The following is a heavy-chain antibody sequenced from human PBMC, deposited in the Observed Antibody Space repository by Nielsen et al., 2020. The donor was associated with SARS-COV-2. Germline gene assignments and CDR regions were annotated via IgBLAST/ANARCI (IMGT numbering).Heavy chain of an antibody. J-gene: IGHJ4*02. D-gene: IGHD6-19*01. CDR1: GGSISSYY. Sequence: SETLSLTCTVSGGSISSYYWSWIRQPPGKGLEWIGYIYYTGSTDYNPSLKSRVTMSVDTSKNQFSLNLSSVTAADTAVYYCARSRQWLVRDFDYWGQGTLVTVSS. V-gene: IGHV4-59*01. CDR2: IYYTGST. CDR3: ARSRQWLVRDFDY.